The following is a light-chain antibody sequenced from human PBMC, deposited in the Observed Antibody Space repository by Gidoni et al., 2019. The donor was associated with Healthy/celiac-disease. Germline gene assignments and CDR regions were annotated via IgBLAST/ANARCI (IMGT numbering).Light chain of an antibody. CDR3: QQYGSSPHT. V-gene: IGKV3-20*01. Sequence: EIVLTQSPGTLSLSPGERATLSCRASQSVSSSYLAWHQQKPGQAPRLLIYGASSRATGIPDRFSGSGSGTDFTLTISRLEPEDFAVYYCQQYGSSPHTFGPGTKVDIK. CDR1: QSVSSSY. J-gene: IGKJ3*01. CDR2: GAS.